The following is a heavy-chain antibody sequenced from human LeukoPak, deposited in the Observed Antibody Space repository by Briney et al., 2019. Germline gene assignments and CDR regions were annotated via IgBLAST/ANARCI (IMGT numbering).Heavy chain of an antibody. CDR3: ARAVAGYSSGWYGYAFDI. CDR1: GGTFSSYA. J-gene: IGHJ3*02. CDR2: IIPIFGTA. V-gene: IGHV1-69*06. D-gene: IGHD6-19*01. Sequence: GASVKVSCKASGGTFSSYAISWVRQAPGQGLEWMGGIIPIFGTANYAQKFQGRVTITADKSTSTAYMELCSLRSEDTAVYYCARAVAGYSSGWYGYAFDIWGQGTMVTVSS.